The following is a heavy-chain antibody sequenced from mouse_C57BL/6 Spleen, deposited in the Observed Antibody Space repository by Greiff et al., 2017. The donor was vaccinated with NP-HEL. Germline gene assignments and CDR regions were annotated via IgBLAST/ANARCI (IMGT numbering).Heavy chain of an antibody. V-gene: IGHV1-18*01. CDR3: ARSFTTVVATWYFDV. CDR1: GYTFTDYN. J-gene: IGHJ1*03. Sequence: EVQLQQSGPELVKPGASVKIPCKASGYTFTDYNMDWVKQSHGKSLEWIGDINPNNGGTIYNQKFKGKATLTVDKSSSTAYMELRSLTSEDTAVYYCARSFTTVVATWYFDVWGTGTTVTVSS. CDR2: INPNNGGT. D-gene: IGHD1-1*01.